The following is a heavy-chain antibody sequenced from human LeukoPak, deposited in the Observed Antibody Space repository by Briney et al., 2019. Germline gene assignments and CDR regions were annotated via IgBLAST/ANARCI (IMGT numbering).Heavy chain of an antibody. Sequence: PSQTLSLTCTVSGASIRTGGYYWSWIRQHPGKGLEWIGYIDNSGSTYYNPSLKSRLTISVDTSRNQFSLDVRSVTAADTAVYYCASPTDYGDSWGQGTLVTVSS. D-gene: IGHD4-17*01. V-gene: IGHV4-31*03. CDR1: GASIRTGGYY. J-gene: IGHJ4*02. CDR2: IDNSGST. CDR3: ASPTDYGDS.